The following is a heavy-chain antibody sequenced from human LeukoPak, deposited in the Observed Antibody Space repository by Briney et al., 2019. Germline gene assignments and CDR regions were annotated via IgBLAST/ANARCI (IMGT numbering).Heavy chain of an antibody. V-gene: IGHV1-24*01. CDR2: FDPEDGET. D-gene: IGHD3-3*01. J-gene: IGHJ4*02. Sequence: ASVKVSCKVSGYTLTELSMHWVRQAPGKGLEWMGGFDPEDGETIYAQKFQGRVTMTEDTSTDTAYMELRSLRSDDTAVYYCARDPDYDFWSGPGFDYWGQGTLVTVSS. CDR1: GYTLTELS. CDR3: ARDPDYDFWSGPGFDY.